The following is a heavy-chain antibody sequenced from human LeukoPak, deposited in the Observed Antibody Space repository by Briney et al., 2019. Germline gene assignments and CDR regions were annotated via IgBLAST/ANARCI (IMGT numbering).Heavy chain of an antibody. D-gene: IGHD3-3*01. CDR1: GFTFSDYY. CDR3: ARWRGGMGLLNPPYFDY. V-gene: IGHV3-11*04. Sequence: GGSLRLSCAASGFTFSDYYMSWIRQAPGKGLEWLSCISSSGRTIYYADSVKGRFTISRDNARNSLYLQMSSLRVEDTAVYYCARWRGGMGLLNPPYFDYWGLGTLVTVSS. CDR2: ISSSGRTI. J-gene: IGHJ4*02.